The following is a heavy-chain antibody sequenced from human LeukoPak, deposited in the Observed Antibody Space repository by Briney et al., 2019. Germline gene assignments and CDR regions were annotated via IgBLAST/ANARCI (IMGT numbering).Heavy chain of an antibody. CDR3: ATDDYRGLGY. D-gene: IGHD4-11*01. V-gene: IGHV3-74*01. CDR1: GITFSNYW. CDR2: IIQDGSST. Sequence: GGSLRLSCAASGITFSNYWMHWVRQPPGKGLVWVTHIIQDGSSTFYADSVKGRFTISTDNPKNTLYLQMNGQITEDPALYYCATDDYRGLGYWGQGTLVTVSS. J-gene: IGHJ4*02.